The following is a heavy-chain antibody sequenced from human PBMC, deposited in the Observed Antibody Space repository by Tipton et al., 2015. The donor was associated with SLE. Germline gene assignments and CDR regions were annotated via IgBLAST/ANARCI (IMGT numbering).Heavy chain of an antibody. Sequence: QSGAEVKKPGASVKVSCKASGYTFTSYGISWVRQAPGQGLEWMGWINPYNGKTNYAQKLQGRVTMTTDTSTSTAYMELRSLRSDDTAVYHWARESGVPGACEIWGQGTMVPVPS. CDR3: ARESGVPGACEI. V-gene: IGHV1-18*01. CDR1: GYTFTSYG. D-gene: IGHD1-1*01. J-gene: IGHJ3*02. CDR2: INPYNGKT.